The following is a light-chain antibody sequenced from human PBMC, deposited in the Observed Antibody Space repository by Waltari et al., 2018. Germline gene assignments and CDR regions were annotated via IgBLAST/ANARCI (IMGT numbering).Light chain of an antibody. CDR1: QTIYSW. V-gene: IGKV1-5*03. CDR3: QQYNDYSPWT. J-gene: IGKJ1*01. CDR2: KTS. Sequence: DIQMTLSPSPLSASVGDRVTITCRASQTIYSWLAWYQQKPGKAPKLLIYKTSSLESGVPSRFSGSGSGTEFTLTISSLQPDDSATYYCQQYNDYSPWTFGQGTKVEIK.